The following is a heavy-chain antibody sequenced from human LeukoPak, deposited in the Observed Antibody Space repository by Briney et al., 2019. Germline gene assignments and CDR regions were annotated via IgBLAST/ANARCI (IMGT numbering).Heavy chain of an antibody. Sequence: GGSLRLSCAASGFTFSNYGMHWVRQAPGKGLEWVVVISYDGSNKYYADSVKGRFTISRDNSKNTLYLQMNSLRAEDTAVYYCANGYYYGSGSYYKEAFDIWGQGTLVTVSS. J-gene: IGHJ3*02. CDR2: ISYDGSNK. CDR1: GFTFSNYG. D-gene: IGHD3-10*01. V-gene: IGHV3-30*18. CDR3: ANGYYYGSGSYYKEAFDI.